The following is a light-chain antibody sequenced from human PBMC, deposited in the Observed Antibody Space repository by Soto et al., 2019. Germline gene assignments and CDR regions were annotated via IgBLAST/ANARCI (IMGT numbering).Light chain of an antibody. J-gene: IGKJ2*02. CDR2: AAS. Sequence: DIQMTQSPSSLSASVGDRVTITCRASQSISSYLNWYQQKPGKAPKLLIYAASSLQSGVPSRFSGSGSGTDVTLTISSLQPEDFATYYLQQSYSTLLCTFGQGTKLEIK. CDR3: QQSYSTLLCT. V-gene: IGKV1-39*01. CDR1: QSISSY.